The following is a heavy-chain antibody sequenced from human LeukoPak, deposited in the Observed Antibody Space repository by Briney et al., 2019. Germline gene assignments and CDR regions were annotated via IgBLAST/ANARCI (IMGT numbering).Heavy chain of an antibody. D-gene: IGHD3-10*01. CDR2: INWNGYST. CDR3: AREYNYGSGTNWFDP. Sequence: GGSLRLSCAASGFTFDDHGMSWVRQAPGKGLEWVSAINWNGYSTGYADSVKGRFTITRDNAKNSLYLQMNSLRAEDTALYHCAREYNYGSGTNWFDPWGQGTLVTASS. V-gene: IGHV3-20*01. CDR1: GFTFDDHG. J-gene: IGHJ5*02.